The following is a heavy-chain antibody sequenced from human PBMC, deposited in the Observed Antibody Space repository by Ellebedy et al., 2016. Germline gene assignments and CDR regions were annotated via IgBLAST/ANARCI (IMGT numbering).Heavy chain of an antibody. CDR3: VSFGSGY. D-gene: IGHD1-26*01. CDR2: INEDGTDK. J-gene: IGHJ4*02. CDR1: GFTFSNAW. V-gene: IGHV3-7*01. Sequence: GGSLRLSXAASGFTFSNAWMSWVRQAPGKGLEWVANINEDGTDKNYVDSVKGRFTISRDNAKNSLYLQMNSLRAEDTAVYYCVSFGSGYWGQGTLVTVSS.